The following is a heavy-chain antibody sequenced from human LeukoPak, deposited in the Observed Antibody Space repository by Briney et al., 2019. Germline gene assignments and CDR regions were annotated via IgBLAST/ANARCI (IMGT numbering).Heavy chain of an antibody. V-gene: IGHV3-73*01. CDR3: TRNYDILTGYTVGGYYYYYYMDV. CDR2: IRSKANSYAT. D-gene: IGHD3-9*01. CDR1: GFTFSGSA. Sequence: GGSLRLSCAASGFTFSGSAMHWVRQASGKGLEWVGRIRSKANSYATAYAASVKGRFTISRDDSKNTAYLQMNSLKTEDTAVYYCTRNYDILTGYTVGGYYYYYYMDVWGKGTTVTVSS. J-gene: IGHJ6*03.